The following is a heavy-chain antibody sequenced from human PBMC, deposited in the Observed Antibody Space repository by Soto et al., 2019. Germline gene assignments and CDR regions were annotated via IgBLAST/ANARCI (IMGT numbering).Heavy chain of an antibody. Sequence: QVTLKEAGPVLVKPTETLTLTCTVSGFSLSNARMVVSWIRQLPGKALECLAHIFSNDEKSYRPSLKSRLTISNDNAKSLVVLTMTNMYPVDTATNDSARVNEGSVGEVIIPYGAFDNWGQGTMVTVSS. D-gene: IGHD3-3*01. CDR3: ARVNEGSVGEVIIPYGAFDN. V-gene: IGHV2-26*01. CDR1: GFSLSNARMV. CDR2: IFSNDEK. J-gene: IGHJ3*02.